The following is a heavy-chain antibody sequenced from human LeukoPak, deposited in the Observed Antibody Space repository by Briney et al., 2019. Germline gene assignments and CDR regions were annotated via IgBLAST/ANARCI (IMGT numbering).Heavy chain of an antibody. CDR3: ARGGSGFDAFDI. D-gene: IGHD3-22*01. V-gene: IGHV4-59*01. Sequence: SETLSLTCTVSGCSISRYYWSWIRQPPGKGLEWIGYIFYSGSTNYNPSLKSRVPISVATPKTQFSLKLNSVTAADTAVYYCARGGSGFDAFDIWGQGTMVTVSS. CDR1: GCSISRYY. J-gene: IGHJ3*02. CDR2: IFYSGST.